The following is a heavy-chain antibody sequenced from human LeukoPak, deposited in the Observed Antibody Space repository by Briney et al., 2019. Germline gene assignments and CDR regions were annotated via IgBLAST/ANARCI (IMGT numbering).Heavy chain of an antibody. CDR2: INHSGST. D-gene: IGHD6-19*01. Sequence: GSLRLSCAASGFTFSSYWMSWVRQAPGKGLEWIGEINHSGSTNYNPSLKSRVTISVDTSKNQFSLKLSSVTAADTAVYYCARHFSGRSDYWGQGTLVTVSS. J-gene: IGHJ4*02. CDR1: GFTFSSYW. V-gene: IGHV4-34*01. CDR3: ARHFSGRSDY.